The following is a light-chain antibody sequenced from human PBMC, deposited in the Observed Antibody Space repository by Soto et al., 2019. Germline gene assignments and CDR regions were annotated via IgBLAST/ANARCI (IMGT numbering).Light chain of an antibody. CDR1: QSVSSY. CDR3: QQRSNWPPGFT. Sequence: EIVLTQSPATLSLSPGERATLSCRARQSVSSYLAWYQQKPGQAPRLLIYDASSRATGIPARFSGSGSGTDFTLTISSLEPEDFAVYYCQQRSNWPPGFTFGPGTKVDIK. V-gene: IGKV3-11*01. J-gene: IGKJ3*01. CDR2: DAS.